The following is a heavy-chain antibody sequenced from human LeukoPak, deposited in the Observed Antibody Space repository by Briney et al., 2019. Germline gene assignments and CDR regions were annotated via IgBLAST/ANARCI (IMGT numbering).Heavy chain of an antibody. Sequence: TGGSLRLSCEASGFIFIHFWMSWVRQAPGKGLEWVASIRQDGGESYYVDSVKGRFNISRDNAKNSLYLQVNSLRVEDTAIYYCARQNLYYDFWSGYSRDYYYMDVWGKGTTVTVSS. V-gene: IGHV3-7*01. D-gene: IGHD3-3*01. J-gene: IGHJ6*03. CDR1: GFIFIHFW. CDR2: IRQDGGES. CDR3: ARQNLYYDFWSGYSRDYYYMDV.